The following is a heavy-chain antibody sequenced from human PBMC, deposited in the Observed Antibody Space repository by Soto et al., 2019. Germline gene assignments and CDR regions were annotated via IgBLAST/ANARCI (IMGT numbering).Heavy chain of an antibody. CDR3: ARGTLGVYDILTGYYSPGIYYFDY. V-gene: IGHV4-34*01. J-gene: IGHJ4*02. Sequence: QVQLQQWGAGLLKPSETLSLTCAVYGGSFSGYYWSWIRQPPGKGLEWIGEINHSRSTNYNPSLKSRVTISVDTSKNQFSLKLSSVTAADTAVYYCARGTLGVYDILTGYYSPGIYYFDYWGQGTLVTVSS. CDR2: INHSRST. CDR1: GGSFSGYY. D-gene: IGHD3-9*01.